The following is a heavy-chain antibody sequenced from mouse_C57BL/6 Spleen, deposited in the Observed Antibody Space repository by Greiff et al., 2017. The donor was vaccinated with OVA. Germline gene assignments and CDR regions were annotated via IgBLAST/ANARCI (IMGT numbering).Heavy chain of an antibody. J-gene: IGHJ2*01. V-gene: IGHV1-20*01. CDR2: INPYNGDT. D-gene: IGHD2-10*02. Sequence: DVKLQESGPELVKPGDSVKISCKASGYSFTGYFMNWVMQSHGKSLEWIGRINPYNGDTFYNQKFKGKATLTVDKSSSTAHMELRSLTSEDSAVYYCARGYGNYDYWGQGTTLTVSS. CDR3: ARGYGNYDY. CDR1: GYSFTGYF.